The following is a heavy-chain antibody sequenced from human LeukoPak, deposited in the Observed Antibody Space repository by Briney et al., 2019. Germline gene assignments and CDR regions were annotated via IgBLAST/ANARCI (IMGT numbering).Heavy chain of an antibody. Sequence: ASVKVSCKASGYTLTELSMHWVRQAPGKGLEWMGGFDPEDGETIYAQKFQGRVTMTEDTSTDTAYMELSSLRSEDTAVYYCATRPHKHYYYGMDVWGQGTTVTVSS. D-gene: IGHD6-6*01. CDR3: ATRPHKHYYYGMDV. CDR2: FDPEDGET. V-gene: IGHV1-24*01. J-gene: IGHJ6*02. CDR1: GYTLTELS.